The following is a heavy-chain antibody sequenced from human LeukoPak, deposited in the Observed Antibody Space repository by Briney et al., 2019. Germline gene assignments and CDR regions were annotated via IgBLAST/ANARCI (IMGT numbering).Heavy chain of an antibody. J-gene: IGHJ6*02. V-gene: IGHV4-31*03. D-gene: IGHD2-21*02. CDR2: IYYSGST. CDR1: GGSISSGGYY. Sequence: SETLSLTCTVSGGSISSGGYYWSWIRQHPGKGLEWIGYIYYSGSTYYNPSLKSRVTISVDTSKNQFSLKLSSVTAADTAVYYCARDCTGGDCYTVYGMDVWGPGTTVTVSS. CDR3: ARDCTGGDCYTVYGMDV.